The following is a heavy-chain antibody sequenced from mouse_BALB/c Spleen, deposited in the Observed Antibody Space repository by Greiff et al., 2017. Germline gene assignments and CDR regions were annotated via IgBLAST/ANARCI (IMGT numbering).Heavy chain of an antibody. D-gene: IGHD4-1*01. CDR2: ISSGGSYT. Sequence: EVQVVESGGGLVKPGGSLKLSCAASGFTFSSYAMSWVRQSPEKRLEWVAEISSGGSYTYYPDTVTGRFTISRDNAKNTLYLEMSSLRSEDTAMYYCARGKTGNYFDYWGQGTTLTVSS. CDR3: ARGKTGNYFDY. V-gene: IGHV5-9-4*01. J-gene: IGHJ2*01. CDR1: GFTFSSYA.